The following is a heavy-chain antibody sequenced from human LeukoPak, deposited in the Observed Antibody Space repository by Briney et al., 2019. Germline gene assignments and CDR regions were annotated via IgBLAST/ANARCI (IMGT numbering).Heavy chain of an antibody. Sequence: PGGSLRLSCAASGFTFSSYSMNWVRQAPGKGLEWVSSISSSSSYIYYADSVKGRFTISRDNAKNSLYLQMNSLRAEDTAVYYCARGDLDTAMVDYYYYYYMDVWGKGTTVTVSS. CDR1: GFTFSSYS. J-gene: IGHJ6*03. CDR2: ISSSSSYI. V-gene: IGHV3-21*01. CDR3: ARGDLDTAMVDYYYYYYMDV. D-gene: IGHD5-18*01.